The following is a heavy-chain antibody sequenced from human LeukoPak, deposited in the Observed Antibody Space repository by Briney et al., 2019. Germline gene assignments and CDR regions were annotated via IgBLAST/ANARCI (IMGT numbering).Heavy chain of an antibody. V-gene: IGHV3-11*01. J-gene: IGHJ4*02. Sequence: GGSLRLSCAASGFTFRDYYMSWIRQAPGKGLEWVSYISSSGSTIYYADSVKGRFTISRDNAKNSLYLQMNSLRAEDTAVYYCARIRWGGATYWNYWGQGTLVTVSS. CDR3: ARIRWGGATYWNY. CDR1: GFTFRDYY. D-gene: IGHD1-26*01. CDR2: ISSSGSTI.